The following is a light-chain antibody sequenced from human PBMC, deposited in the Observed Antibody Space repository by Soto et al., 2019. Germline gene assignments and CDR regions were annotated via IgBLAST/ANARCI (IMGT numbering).Light chain of an antibody. V-gene: IGKV3-20*01. CDR2: GAS. CDR3: QQYGSSGT. CDR1: QSVSRH. J-gene: IGKJ1*01. Sequence: EIVLTQSPATLSLSPGERATLSCRASQSVSRHLAWYQQKPGQAPRLLIYGASNRATGIPDRFSGSGSGTDFTLTISRLEPEDFAVYYCQQYGSSGTFGQGTKVEIK.